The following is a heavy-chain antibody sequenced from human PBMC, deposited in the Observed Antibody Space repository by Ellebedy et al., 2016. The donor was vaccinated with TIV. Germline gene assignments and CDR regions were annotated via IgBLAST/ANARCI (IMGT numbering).Heavy chain of an antibody. D-gene: IGHD3-10*01. CDR2: ISSSGTYI. CDR3: ASPPGVVAL. V-gene: IGHV3-21*04. J-gene: IGHJ4*02. Sequence: GESLKISCAASGFTFSSYSMNWVRQAPGKGLEWVSCISSSGTYIYYADSLKGRFTISRDNAKNSLYLQMNSLRAEDTAVYYCASPPGVVALWGQGTLVTVSS. CDR1: GFTFSSYS.